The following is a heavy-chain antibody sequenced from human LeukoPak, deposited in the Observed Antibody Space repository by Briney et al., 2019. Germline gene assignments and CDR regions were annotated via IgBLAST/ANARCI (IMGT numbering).Heavy chain of an antibody. CDR2: INHSGST. CDR1: GGSFSGYY. V-gene: IGHV4-34*01. J-gene: IGHJ4*02. CDR3: ARGLGYSSSWCDY. D-gene: IGHD6-13*01. Sequence: SETLSLTCAVYGGSFSGYYWSWIRQPPGKGLEWIGEINHSGSTSYNPSLKSRVTISVDTSKNQFSLKLSSVTAADTAVYYCARGLGYSSSWCDYWGQGTLVTVSS.